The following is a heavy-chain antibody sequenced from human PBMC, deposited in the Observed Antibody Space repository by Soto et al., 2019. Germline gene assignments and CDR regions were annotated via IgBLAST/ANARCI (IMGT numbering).Heavy chain of an antibody. Sequence: XLRLSCASSGFTFSSYGMHWVRQAPGKGLEWVAVISYDGSNKYYADSVKGRLTISRDNSKNALYLQMNSLRAEDTAVYYCAKLAAAGETYYYYGMDVWGQGTTVTVSS. D-gene: IGHD6-13*01. J-gene: IGHJ6*02. CDR2: ISYDGSNK. CDR1: GFTFSSYG. CDR3: AKLAAAGETYYYYGMDV. V-gene: IGHV3-30*18.